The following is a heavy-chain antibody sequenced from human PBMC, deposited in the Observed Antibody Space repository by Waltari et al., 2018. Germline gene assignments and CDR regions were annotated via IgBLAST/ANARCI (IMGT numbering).Heavy chain of an antibody. V-gene: IGHV5-51*01. J-gene: IGHJ3*02. CDR2: LHPAGSGT. CDR1: GYSFNNYW. CDR3: ARRSFFSGNAAFDI. Sequence: EVQLVQSGAEAKKPGQSLKIPCKGSGYSFNNYWIGWGRQMPGKGREWMGVLHPAGSGTRNSPSFQGELTMTADKSVSTSYLQWSSLKASDTAMYYCARRSFFSGNAAFDIWCQGTMVTVSS. D-gene: IGHD6-19*01.